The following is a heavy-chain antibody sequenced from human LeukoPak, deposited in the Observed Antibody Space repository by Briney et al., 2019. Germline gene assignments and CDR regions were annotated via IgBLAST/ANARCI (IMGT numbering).Heavy chain of an antibody. Sequence: AASVKVSCKASAYTFTTYGLSWVRQAPGQGLEWMGLISAYNGNTNYAQKFQGRVSMTTDTSTSTAYMELRSLRSDDTAVYYCARGPDYCSSTSCSRQGFDYWGQGTLVTVSS. D-gene: IGHD2-2*01. CDR3: ARGPDYCSSTSCSRQGFDY. V-gene: IGHV1-18*01. CDR1: AYTFTTYG. CDR2: ISAYNGNT. J-gene: IGHJ4*02.